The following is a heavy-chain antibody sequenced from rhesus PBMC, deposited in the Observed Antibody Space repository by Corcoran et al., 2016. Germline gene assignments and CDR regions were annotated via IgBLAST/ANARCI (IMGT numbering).Heavy chain of an antibody. CDR3: AREDSNYCDY. CDR2: INGNSGST. D-gene: IGHD4-23*01. V-gene: IGHV4-80*01. Sequence: QVQLQESGPGLVKPSETLSLSCAVSGASISSYWWSWIRQPPGKGLEWIGEINGNSGSTYYNSSLKSRVTISKDASKNQFSLRLNSGTAADTAVYYCAREDSNYCDYWGQGVLVTVSS. J-gene: IGHJ4*01. CDR1: GASISSYW.